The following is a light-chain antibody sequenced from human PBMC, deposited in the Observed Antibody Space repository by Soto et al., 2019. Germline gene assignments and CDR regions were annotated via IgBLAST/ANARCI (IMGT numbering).Light chain of an antibody. CDR1: SSDVGTYDY. Sequence: ALAQPPSASGSPGQSVTFSCTGTSSDVGTYDYVSWYQQYPGKAPKLLIYGVTRRPSGVPDRFSGSKSGNTAALTVSGLQAEDEAYYYCSSYAGRSMYVFGTGTKVTVL. J-gene: IGLJ1*01. CDR3: SSYAGRSMYV. CDR2: GVT. V-gene: IGLV2-8*01.